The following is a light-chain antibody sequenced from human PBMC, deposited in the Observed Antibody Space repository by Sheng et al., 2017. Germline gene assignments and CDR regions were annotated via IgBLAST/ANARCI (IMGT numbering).Light chain of an antibody. CDR1: QNISSK. J-gene: IGKJ2*03. CDR2: EAS. CDR3: QEYNAYSS. Sequence: DIQMTQSPSTLSASVGDRVTLTCRASQNISSKLAWYQQKPGKAPKLLVYEASNLESGVPSRFGGSGSGTEFTLTISSLQPDDFATYYCQEYNAYSSFGQGTKLDIK. V-gene: IGKV1-5*03.